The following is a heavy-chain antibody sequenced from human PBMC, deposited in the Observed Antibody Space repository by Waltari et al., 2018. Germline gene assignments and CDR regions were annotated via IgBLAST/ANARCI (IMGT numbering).Heavy chain of an antibody. CDR1: GGSISSRSYY. D-gene: IGHD3-3*01. V-gene: IGHV4-39*01. Sequence: QLQLQESGPGLVKPSETLSLTCTVSGGSISSRSYYWGWIRQPPGKGLEWIGSIYYSGSTYDNPSIMSRVTISVETPKNQFSLKLSSVTAADTAVYYCARHTRITIVGVVGHFDDWGQGTLVIVSA. CDR2: IYYSGST. J-gene: IGHJ4*02. CDR3: ARHTRITIVGVVGHFDD.